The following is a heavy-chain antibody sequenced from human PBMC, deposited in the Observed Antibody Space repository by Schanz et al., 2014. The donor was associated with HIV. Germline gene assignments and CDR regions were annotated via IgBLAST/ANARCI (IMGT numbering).Heavy chain of an antibody. CDR3: ARVGGWGAFDI. CDR2: IYSGGST. V-gene: IGHV3-23*03. CDR1: GFPFSSSA. D-gene: IGHD3-10*01. Sequence: EVQILESGGGLVQPGGSLRLSCVVSGFPFSSSAMSWVRQAPGRGLEWVSFIYSGGSTYYADSVKGRFTISRDYSKNTLYLQMNSLRAEDTAVYFCARVGGWGAFDIWGQGTMVAVSS. J-gene: IGHJ3*02.